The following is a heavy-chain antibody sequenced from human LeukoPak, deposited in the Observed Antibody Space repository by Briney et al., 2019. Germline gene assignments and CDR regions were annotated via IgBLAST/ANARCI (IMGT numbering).Heavy chain of an antibody. J-gene: IGHJ4*02. CDR3: ARSTYGDYYY. D-gene: IGHD4-17*01. V-gene: IGHV4-59*12. CDR1: GGSISSYY. Sequence: SETLSLTCTVSGGSISSYYWNWIRQPPGKGLEWIGYIYYSGSTNYNPSLKSRVTISVDTSKNQFSLKLSSVTAADTAVYYCARSTYGDYYYWGQGTLVTVSS. CDR2: IYYSGST.